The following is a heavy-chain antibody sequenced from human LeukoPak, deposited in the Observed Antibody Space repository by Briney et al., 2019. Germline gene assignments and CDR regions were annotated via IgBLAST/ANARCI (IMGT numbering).Heavy chain of an antibody. Sequence: GGSLRLSCAASGFTVSSNYMSWVRQAPGKGLEWVSVIYSGGSTYYADSVKGRFIISRDNSKNTLYLQMNSLRAEDTAVYYCARMSGYYYYFDYWGQGTLVTVSS. J-gene: IGHJ4*02. CDR1: GFTVSSNY. D-gene: IGHD3-22*01. CDR2: IYSGGST. V-gene: IGHV3-53*01. CDR3: ARMSGYYYYFDY.